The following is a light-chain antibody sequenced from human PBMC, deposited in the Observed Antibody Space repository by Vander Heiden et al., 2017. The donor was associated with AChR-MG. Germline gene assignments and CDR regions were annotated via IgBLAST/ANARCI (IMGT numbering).Light chain of an antibody. Sequence: EIVLTQSPATLFLSPGERATLSCRASQSVSSYLAWYQQKPGQAPSLLIYDASNRATGIPARFSGSGSGTDFTLTISSLEPEDYAVYYCQQRSNWPPTFGQGTRLEIK. CDR1: QSVSSY. CDR2: DAS. CDR3: QQRSNWPPT. V-gene: IGKV3-11*01. J-gene: IGKJ5*01.